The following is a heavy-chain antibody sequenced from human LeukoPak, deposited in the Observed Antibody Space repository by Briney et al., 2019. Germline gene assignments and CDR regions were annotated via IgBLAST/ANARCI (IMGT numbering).Heavy chain of an antibody. Sequence: GRSLRLSCAASGFTFSSYAMHWVRQAPGKGLEWVAVISYDGSNKYYADSVKGRFTISRDNSKNTLYLQMNSLRAEDTAVYYCAREAGIAVGSVDYWGQGTLVTVSS. V-gene: IGHV3-30-3*01. CDR2: ISYDGSNK. CDR3: AREAGIAVGSVDY. D-gene: IGHD6-19*01. CDR1: GFTFSSYA. J-gene: IGHJ4*02.